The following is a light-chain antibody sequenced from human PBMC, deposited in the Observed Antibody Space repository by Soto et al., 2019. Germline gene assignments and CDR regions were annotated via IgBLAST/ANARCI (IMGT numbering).Light chain of an antibody. Sequence: QSVLTQPPSASGTPGQRVTISCSGSSSDIGSNAVNWYQQVPGSAPKLLIYSNYKRPSGISDRFSGSRSGTSASLAISGLLSEDEADYYCATWDDSLDGWVFGGGTKLTVL. CDR3: ATWDDSLDGWV. V-gene: IGLV1-44*01. CDR2: SNY. CDR1: SSDIGSNA. J-gene: IGLJ3*02.